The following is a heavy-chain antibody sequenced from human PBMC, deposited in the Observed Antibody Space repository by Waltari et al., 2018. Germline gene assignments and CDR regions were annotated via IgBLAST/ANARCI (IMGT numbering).Heavy chain of an antibody. CDR2: ISSSSSTI. J-gene: IGHJ4*02. Sequence: EVQLVESGGNLVQPGGSLRLSCAASGFTFGSYSMNWVRQAPGKGREWLSYISSSSSTIYYADSVKGRFTISRDNAKNSLYLQMNSLRAEDTAVYYCARDRWDYWGQGTLVTVSS. V-gene: IGHV3-48*01. CDR1: GFTFGSYS. CDR3: ARDRWDY.